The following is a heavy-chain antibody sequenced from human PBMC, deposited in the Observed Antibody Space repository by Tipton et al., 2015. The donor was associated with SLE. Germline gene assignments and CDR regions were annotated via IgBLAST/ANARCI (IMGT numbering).Heavy chain of an antibody. D-gene: IGHD3-16*01. V-gene: IGHV1-18*01. CDR1: GYNFNLYG. CDR3: AREPGSYVDYEGFDI. J-gene: IGHJ3*02. Sequence: QSGAEVKQPGASVKVSCKASGYNFNLYGISWVRQALGQRLEWLGWISGYNGATNYAHKFEARVRLTTEKSTSTAYMELKSLTSDDTAVYFCAREPGSYVDYEGFDIWGQGTVVTVSS. CDR2: ISGYNGAT.